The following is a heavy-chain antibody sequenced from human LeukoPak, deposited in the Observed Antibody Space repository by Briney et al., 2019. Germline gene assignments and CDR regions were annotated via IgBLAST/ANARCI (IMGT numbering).Heavy chain of an antibody. CDR2: IYHSGST. J-gene: IGHJ4*02. V-gene: IGHV4-30-2*01. D-gene: IGHD2-21*01. Sequence: SETLSLTCTVSGGSISSGGYYWSWIRQPPGKGLEWIGYIYHSGSTYYNPSLKSRVTISVDRSKNQFPLKLSSVTAADTAVYYCARGGLARGVSDYWGQGTLVTVSS. CDR1: GGSISSGGYY. CDR3: ARGGLARGVSDY.